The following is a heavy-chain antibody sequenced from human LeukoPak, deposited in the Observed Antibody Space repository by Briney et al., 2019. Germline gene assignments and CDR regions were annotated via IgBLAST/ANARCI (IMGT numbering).Heavy chain of an antibody. CDR3: ARRAGYCSGGSCQKTYYFDY. J-gene: IGHJ4*02. D-gene: IGHD2-15*01. Sequence: SETLSLTCTVSGGSISYFYWSWIRQPAGKGLEWIGRIYTSGSTNYNPSLKSRVTMSVDTSKNQFSLKLSSVTAADTAVYYCARRAGYCSGGSCQKTYYFDYWGQGTLVTVSS. CDR2: IYTSGST. V-gene: IGHV4-4*07. CDR1: GGSISYFY.